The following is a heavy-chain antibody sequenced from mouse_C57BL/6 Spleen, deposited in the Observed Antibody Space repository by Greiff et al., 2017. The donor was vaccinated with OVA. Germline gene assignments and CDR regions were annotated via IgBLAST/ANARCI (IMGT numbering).Heavy chain of an antibody. CDR1: GYTFTSYW. V-gene: IGHV1-64*01. CDR2: IHPNSGST. D-gene: IGHD1-1*01. J-gene: IGHJ4*01. CDR3: ARREDYGSSFYAMDY. Sequence: VKLQQPGAELVKPGASVKLSCKASGYTFTSYWMHWVKQRPGQGLEWIGMIHPNSGSTNYNEKFKSKATLTVDKSSSTAYMQLSSLTSEDSAVYYCARREDYGSSFYAMDYWGQGTSVTVSS.